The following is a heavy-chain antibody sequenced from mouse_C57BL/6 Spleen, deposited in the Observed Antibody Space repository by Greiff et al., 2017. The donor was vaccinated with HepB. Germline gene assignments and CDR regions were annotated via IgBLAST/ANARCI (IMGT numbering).Heavy chain of an antibody. V-gene: IGHV1-64*01. J-gene: IGHJ4*01. CDR3: ARYDYEDAMDY. D-gene: IGHD2-12*01. CDR2: IHPNSGST. Sequence: QVQLQQPGAELVKPGASVKLSCKASGYTFTSYWMHWVKQRPGQGLEWIGMIHPNSGSTNYNEKFKSKATLTVDKSSSTAYMQLSSLTSEDSAVYYCARYDYEDAMDYWGQGTSVTVSS. CDR1: GYTFTSYW.